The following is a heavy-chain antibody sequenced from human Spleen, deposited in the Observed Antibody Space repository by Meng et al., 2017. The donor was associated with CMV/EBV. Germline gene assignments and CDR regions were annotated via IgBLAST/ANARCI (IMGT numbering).Heavy chain of an antibody. CDR3: AKDGYSSSWTSLDIVSYYYYGMDV. J-gene: IGHJ6*02. D-gene: IGHD6-13*01. CDR1: GFTFSSYG. Sequence: GGSLRLSCAASGFTFSSYGMHWVRQAPGKGLEWVAFIRYDGSNKYYADSVKGRFTISRDNSKNTLYLQMNSLRAEDTAVYYCAKDGYSSSWTSLDIVSYYYYGMDVWGQGTTVTVSS. CDR2: IRYDGSNK. V-gene: IGHV3-30*02.